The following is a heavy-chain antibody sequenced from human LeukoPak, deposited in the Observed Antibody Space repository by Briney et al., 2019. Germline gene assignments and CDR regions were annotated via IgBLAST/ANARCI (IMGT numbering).Heavy chain of an antibody. Sequence: GGSLRLSCAASGFTFSSYAIHWVRQAPGKGLEWVAVISYDGYNKYYADSVKGRFTISRDNSENTLYLQMNSLRAEDTAVYYCARDLVYGYPYVYGYFDYWGQGTLVTVSS. CDR2: ISYDGYNK. CDR3: ARDLVYGYPYVYGYFDY. D-gene: IGHD5-18*01. CDR1: GFTFSSYA. V-gene: IGHV3-30-3*01. J-gene: IGHJ4*02.